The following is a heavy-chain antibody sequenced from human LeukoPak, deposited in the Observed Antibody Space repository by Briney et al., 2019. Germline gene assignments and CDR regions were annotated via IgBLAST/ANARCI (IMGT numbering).Heavy chain of an antibody. Sequence: SETLSLTCAVYGGSFSGYYWSWIRQPPGKGLEWIGEINHSGSTNYNPSLKSRVTLSVDTSKNQFSLKLSSVTAADTAVYYCARPGAADAFDVWGQGTMVTVSS. J-gene: IGHJ3*01. D-gene: IGHD1-26*01. CDR1: GGSFSGYY. V-gene: IGHV4-34*01. CDR2: INHSGST. CDR3: ARPGAADAFDV.